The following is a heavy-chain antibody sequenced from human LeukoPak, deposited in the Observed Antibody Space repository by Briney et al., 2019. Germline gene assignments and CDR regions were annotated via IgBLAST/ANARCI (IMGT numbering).Heavy chain of an antibody. CDR2: IYYSGST. CDR3: AREALLWSNWFDP. D-gene: IGHD3-10*01. Sequence: SETLSLTCTVSGGSISSSNYYWGWIRQSPGKGLEWMGTIYYSGSTYYNPSLKSRVTMSVDTSKNQFSLKLSSVTAADTAVYYCAREALLWSNWFDPWGQGTLVTVSS. CDR1: GGSISSSNYY. V-gene: IGHV4-39*07. J-gene: IGHJ5*02.